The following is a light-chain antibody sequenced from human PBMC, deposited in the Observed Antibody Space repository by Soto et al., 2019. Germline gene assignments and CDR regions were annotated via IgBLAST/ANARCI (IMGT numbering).Light chain of an antibody. Sequence: DIQVTQTPSTLSASIGDRVTITCRASQSVDSWLAWYQQKPGKAPKLLIYKTSNLQSGVPSRFSGSGSGTEFSLTISSLQPDDFATYYCQQYKSFSLTFAGGTKADIK. CDR2: KTS. V-gene: IGKV1-5*03. CDR1: QSVDSW. CDR3: QQYKSFSLT. J-gene: IGKJ4*01.